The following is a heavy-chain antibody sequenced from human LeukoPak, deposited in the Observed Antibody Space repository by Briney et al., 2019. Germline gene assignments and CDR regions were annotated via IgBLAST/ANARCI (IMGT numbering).Heavy chain of an antibody. J-gene: IGHJ5*01. Sequence: GGSLRLSCTASGFTFSDYAMSWVRQAPGKGLEWVSVITGSGGTRKYADFVEGRFAISRDNSKNTLFLELNSLRADETAVYYCAKETVLAAYNWFGSWGQGTLVIVSS. CDR3: AKETVLAAYNWFGS. V-gene: IGHV3-23*01. D-gene: IGHD4-17*01. CDR1: GFTFSDYA. CDR2: ITGSGGTR.